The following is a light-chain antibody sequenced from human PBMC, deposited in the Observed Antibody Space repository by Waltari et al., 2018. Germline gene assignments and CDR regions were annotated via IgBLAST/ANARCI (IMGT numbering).Light chain of an antibody. Sequence: DIQMTQSPSTLSASVGDRVTITCRASQSISSWLAWYQQKPGKVPKLLIYKASTLESGVPSRFSGSGSGTEFTLTISSLQPDDSATYYCQQYNSFRAFGQGTKLEIK. V-gene: IGKV1-5*03. CDR1: QSISSW. J-gene: IGKJ1*01. CDR3: QQYNSFRA. CDR2: KAS.